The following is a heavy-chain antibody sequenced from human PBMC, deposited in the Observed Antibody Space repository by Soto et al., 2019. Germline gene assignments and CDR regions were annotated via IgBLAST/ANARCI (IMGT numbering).Heavy chain of an antibody. CDR1: GYTFTSYD. D-gene: IGHD3-16*01. CDR2: MNPNSGNT. Sequence: QVQLVQSGAEVKKPGASVKVSCKASGYTFTSYDINWVRQATGQGLEWMGWMNPNSGNTGYAQKFQGRVTMTRNTSISTAYMELSSLRSEDTAVYYCARVGGNYDYVWGASDYWGKGTLVTVSS. CDR3: ARVGGNYDYVWGASDY. V-gene: IGHV1-8*01. J-gene: IGHJ4*02.